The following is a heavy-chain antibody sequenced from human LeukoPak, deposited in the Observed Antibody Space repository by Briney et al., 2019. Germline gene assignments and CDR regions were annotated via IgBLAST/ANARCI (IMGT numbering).Heavy chain of an antibody. CDR1: GGSFSGYY. CDR2: INHSGST. J-gene: IGHJ6*03. V-gene: IGHV4-34*01. CDR3: ARGFRFNPGRRYYYYYMDV. D-gene: IGHD1-14*01. Sequence: SETLFLTCAVYGGSFSGYYWSWIRQPPGKGLEWIGEINHSGSTNYNPSLKSRVTISVDTSKNQFSLKLSSVTAADTAVYYCARGFRFNPGRRYYYYYMDVWGKGTTVTVSS.